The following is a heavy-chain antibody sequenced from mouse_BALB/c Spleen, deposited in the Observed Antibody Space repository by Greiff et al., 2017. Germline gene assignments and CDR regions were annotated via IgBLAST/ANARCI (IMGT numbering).Heavy chain of an antibody. CDR1: GYSITSGYY. V-gene: IGHV3-6*02. CDR3: ARVTTTAPGFYAMDY. J-gene: IGHJ4*01. CDR2: ISYDGSN. D-gene: IGHD1-2*01. Sequence: EVKLQESGPGLVKPSQSLSLTCSVTGYSITSGYYWNWIRQFPGNKLEWMGYISYDGSNNYNPSLKNRISITRDTSKNQFFLKLNSVTTEDTATYYCARVTTTAPGFYAMDYWGQGTSVTVSS.